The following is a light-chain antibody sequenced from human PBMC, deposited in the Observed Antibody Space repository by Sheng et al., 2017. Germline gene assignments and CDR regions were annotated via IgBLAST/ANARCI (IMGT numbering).Light chain of an antibody. J-gene: IGKJ5*01. Sequence: EIVLTQSPGTLSLSPGERATLSCRTSQSVSSSFIAWYQQKPGQPPRLLIYDASNRAAGIPARFSGTGSGTDFTLTISSLEPEDFAVYYCQQRSNWPPVITFGQGTRLEIK. V-gene: IGKV3-11*01. CDR3: QQRSNWPPVIT. CDR1: QSVSSS. CDR2: DAS.